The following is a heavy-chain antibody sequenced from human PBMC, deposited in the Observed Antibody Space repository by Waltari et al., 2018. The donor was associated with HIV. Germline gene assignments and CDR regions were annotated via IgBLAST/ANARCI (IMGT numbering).Heavy chain of an antibody. CDR3: AREGEQLAHFDY. V-gene: IGHV3-33*01. CDR1: GFTFSSYG. D-gene: IGHD6-13*01. Sequence: QVQLVESGGGVVQPGRSLRLSCAASGFTFSSYGMHWVRQAPGKGLEWVAVIWYDGSNKYYADSVKGRFTISRDNSKNTLYLQMNSLRAEDTAVYYCAREGEQLAHFDYWGQGTLVTVSS. J-gene: IGHJ4*02. CDR2: IWYDGSNK.